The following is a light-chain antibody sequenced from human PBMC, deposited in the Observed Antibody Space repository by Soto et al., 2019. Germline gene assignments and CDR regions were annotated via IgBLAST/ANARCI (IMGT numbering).Light chain of an antibody. CDR1: SSDVGGYNY. CDR3: SSYTSSSTLYV. J-gene: IGLJ1*01. V-gene: IGLV2-14*01. CDR2: EVS. Sequence: QSGLAQPASGSGSPGQSITISCTGTSSDVGGYNYVSWYQQHPGKAPKPMIYEVSNRPSGVSNRFSGSKSGNTASLTISGLQAEDEADYYCSSYTSSSTLYVFGPGTKVTVL.